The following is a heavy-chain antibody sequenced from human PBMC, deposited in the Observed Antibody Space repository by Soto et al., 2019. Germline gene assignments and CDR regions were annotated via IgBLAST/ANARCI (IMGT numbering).Heavy chain of an antibody. V-gene: IGHV4-31*03. CDR3: ARVPFPIVATMGFDY. CDR2: SYYIGST. J-gene: IGHJ4*02. CDR1: GGSISSGGYY. D-gene: IGHD5-12*01. Sequence: QVQLQESGPGLVKPSQTLSLTCTVSGGSISSGGYYWSWIRQHPGKGLEWIGYSYYIGSTYYNPALKGRVTISVDTSKNQFSLKLSSVTAADTAVYYCARVPFPIVATMGFDYWGQGTLVTVSS.